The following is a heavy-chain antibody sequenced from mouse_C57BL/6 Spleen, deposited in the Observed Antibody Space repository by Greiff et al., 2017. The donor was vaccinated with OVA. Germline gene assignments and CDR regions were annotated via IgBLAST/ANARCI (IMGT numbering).Heavy chain of an antibody. V-gene: IGHV1-15*01. CDR3: TRSGSSY. CDR1: GYTFTDYE. CDR2: IDPETGGT. D-gene: IGHD1-1*01. J-gene: IGHJ2*01. Sequence: QVHVKQSGAELVRPGASVTLSCKASGYTFTDYEMHWVKQTPVHGLEWIGAIDPETGGTAYNQKFKGKAILTADKSSSTAYMELRSLTSEDSAVYYCTRSGSSYWGQGTTLTVSS.